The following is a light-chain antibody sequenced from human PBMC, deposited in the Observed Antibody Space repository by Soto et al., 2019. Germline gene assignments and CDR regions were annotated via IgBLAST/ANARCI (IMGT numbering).Light chain of an antibody. Sequence: QSVLTQPPSVSGAPGQRVTISCTGSSSNIGAGYDVHWYQQLPGTAPKLLIYGNSNRPSGVPDRFSGSKSGTSASLAITGLQAEAEADDYCQSYDSSLSGHVVFGGGTKVTVL. CDR3: QSYDSSLSGHVV. CDR2: GNS. J-gene: IGLJ2*01. V-gene: IGLV1-40*01. CDR1: SSNIGAGYD.